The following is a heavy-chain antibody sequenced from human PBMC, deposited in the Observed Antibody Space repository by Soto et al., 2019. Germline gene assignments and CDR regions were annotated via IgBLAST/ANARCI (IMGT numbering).Heavy chain of an antibody. V-gene: IGHV4-59*01. J-gene: IGHJ4*02. CDR3: ARGGSYASPNFDH. CDR2: IFYGGST. D-gene: IGHD3-16*01. CDR1: GASISSYY. Sequence: SETLSLTCAVSGASISSYYWSWIRQSPGKGMEWIGYIFYGGSTNYNPSLKSRVSMSVDMSENRLSLRLTSVTSADTAVYHCARGGSYASPNFDHWGQGALVTVSS.